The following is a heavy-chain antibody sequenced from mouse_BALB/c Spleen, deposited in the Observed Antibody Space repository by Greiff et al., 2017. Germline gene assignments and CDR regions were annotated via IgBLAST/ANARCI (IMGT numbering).Heavy chain of an antibody. CDR2: IVTSDSYT. CDR3: ARSGFYDGYYWFAY. Sequence: QVQLQQSGAELVMPGASVKMSCKASGYPFTDYWMHWVRQRPGQGLEWIGAIVTSDSYTSYNQKFKGKATLTVDESSSTAYMQLSSLTSEDSAVYYCARSGFYDGYYWFAYWGQGTLVTVSA. D-gene: IGHD2-3*01. CDR1: GYPFTDYW. J-gene: IGHJ3*01. V-gene: IGHV1-69*01.